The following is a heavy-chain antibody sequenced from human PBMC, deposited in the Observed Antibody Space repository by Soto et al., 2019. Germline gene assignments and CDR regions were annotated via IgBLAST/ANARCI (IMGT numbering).Heavy chain of an antibody. V-gene: IGHV1-69*01. J-gene: IGHJ4*02. Sequence: QVQLVQSGAEVKKPGSSVKVSCKPSGGTFNGYIITWVRQAPGQGLEWKGGIIFTFNTANYAGKFQGRVSLSADQGTSTAHLELTNLTSENPAVFYCTRGFVGEAGGFYFLGQGTLVSCSS. CDR1: GGTFNGYI. CDR3: TRGFVGEAGGFYF. CDR2: IIFTFNTA. D-gene: IGHD3-10*01.